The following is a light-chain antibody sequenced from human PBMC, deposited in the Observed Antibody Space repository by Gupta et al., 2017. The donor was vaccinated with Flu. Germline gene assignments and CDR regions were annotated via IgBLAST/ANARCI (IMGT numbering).Light chain of an antibody. J-gene: IGKJ3*01. V-gene: IGKV1-39*01. CDR3: QQRDCNPFT. CDR1: RTISTY. CDR2: GST. Sequence: IQLSQSPSSLSASVGDRVTITCRATRTISTYLNWYQQKPGAAPKLLIYGSTTLQSGVPSRFSGSGSGTDFTLTISRLQHEDFARYYCQQRDCNPFTFGHGTKV.